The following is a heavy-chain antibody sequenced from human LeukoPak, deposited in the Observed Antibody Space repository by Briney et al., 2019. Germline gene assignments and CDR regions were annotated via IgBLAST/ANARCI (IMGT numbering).Heavy chain of an antibody. V-gene: IGHV3-23*01. Sequence: GGSLRLSCAASGFTFSSYAMSWVRQAPGKGLEWVSAISGSGGSTYYADSVKGRFTISRDNSKNTLYLQMNSLRAEDTAVYYCAKRLGYYDSSGYLYYFDYWGQGTLVTVSS. J-gene: IGHJ4*02. CDR3: AKRLGYYDSSGYLYYFDY. CDR2: ISGSGGST. CDR1: GFTFSSYA. D-gene: IGHD3-22*01.